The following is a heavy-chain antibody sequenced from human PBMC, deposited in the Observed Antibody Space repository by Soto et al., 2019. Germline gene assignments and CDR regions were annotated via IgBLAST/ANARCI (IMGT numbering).Heavy chain of an antibody. Sequence: QVQLVQSGAEVKRPGSSVKVSCQTSGGTFRTYTINWVRQAPGQGLEGMGRIIPSLDVANYAQKFQGRVTITADKSTSTANMELRSLRSEDTAVYYCARSSHEDIGVAGPNAIWFDPWGQGTLVTVSS. D-gene: IGHD6-19*01. J-gene: IGHJ5*02. CDR3: ARSSHEDIGVAGPNAIWFDP. CDR2: IIPSLDVA. CDR1: GGTFRTYT. V-gene: IGHV1-69*02.